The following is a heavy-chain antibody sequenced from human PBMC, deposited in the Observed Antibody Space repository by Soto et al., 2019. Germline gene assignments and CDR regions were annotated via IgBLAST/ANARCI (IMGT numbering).Heavy chain of an antibody. CDR1: GYTFTGYY. V-gene: IGHV1-2*02. Sequence: ASVKVSCKASGYTFTGYYVHWVREAPGQGLEWMGWINPETGGTSYAQKFQGRVTLSRDTSINTAYLEVSRLRFDDAAVYFCARERYQVISDGMDVWGQGTTVTVSS. J-gene: IGHJ6*02. CDR2: INPETGGT. D-gene: IGHD2-2*01. CDR3: ARERYQVISDGMDV.